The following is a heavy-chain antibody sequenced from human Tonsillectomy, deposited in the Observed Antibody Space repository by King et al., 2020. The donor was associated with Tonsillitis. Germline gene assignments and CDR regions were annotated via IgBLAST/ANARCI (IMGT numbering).Heavy chain of an antibody. CDR1: GFTFSSYC. D-gene: IGHD2-2*01. CDR3: ARRLVIPADLYSDDVLDV. Sequence: VQLVESAGRLVQPGGSLRLSCAASGFTFSSYCMSWVRQAPGKGLEWVANIKEDGSEKYSVDSVKGRFHISRENAKNSLFLEMNSLRAEDTSVYYCARRLVIPADLYSDDVLDVWGQGTTVTVSS. CDR2: IKEDGSEK. J-gene: IGHJ6*02. V-gene: IGHV3-7*03.